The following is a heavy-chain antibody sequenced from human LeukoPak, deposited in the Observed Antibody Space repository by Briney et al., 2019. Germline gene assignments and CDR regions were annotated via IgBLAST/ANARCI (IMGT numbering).Heavy chain of an antibody. Sequence: GGSLRLSCATSGFTVSSNYMSWVRQAPGKGLEWVSVIYDSGTTYYADSVKGRFLIFRDTSKNTLYLQMNSLRAEDMAVYYCAKDLDYYGSGSYFFDYWGQGTLVTVSS. D-gene: IGHD3-10*01. J-gene: IGHJ4*02. CDR3: AKDLDYYGSGSYFFDY. V-gene: IGHV3-53*01. CDR2: IYDSGTT. CDR1: GFTVSSNY.